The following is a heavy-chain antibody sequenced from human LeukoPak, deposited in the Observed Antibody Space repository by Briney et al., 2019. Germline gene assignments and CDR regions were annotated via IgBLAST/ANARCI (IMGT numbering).Heavy chain of an antibody. CDR3: YRYCSSTSCLHSDAFDI. CDR2: IYYSGST. D-gene: IGHD2-2*01. Sequence: SETLSLTCTVSGGSISSSSYYWGWIRQPPGKGLEWIGRIYYSGSTYYNPSPKSRVTISVDTSKNQFSLKLSSVTAADTAVYYCYRYCSSTSCLHSDAFDIWGQGTMVTVSS. CDR1: GGSISSSSYY. V-gene: IGHV4-39*01. J-gene: IGHJ3*02.